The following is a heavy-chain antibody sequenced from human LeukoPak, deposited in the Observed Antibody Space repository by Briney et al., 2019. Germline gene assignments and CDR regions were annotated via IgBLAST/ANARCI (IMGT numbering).Heavy chain of an antibody. CDR1: GFSVSNNF. V-gene: IGHV3-53*01. J-gene: IGHJ4*02. D-gene: IGHD3-22*01. CDR3: ARECYDSSGYYFNY. Sequence: PGGSLRLSCVVSGFSVSNNFMNWVRQAPGKGLEWVSVIYNAGDTYYADSVKGRFTISRDNSKNTLYLQMNSLRAEDTAVYYCARECYDSSGYYFNYWGQGTLVTVSS. CDR2: IYNAGDT.